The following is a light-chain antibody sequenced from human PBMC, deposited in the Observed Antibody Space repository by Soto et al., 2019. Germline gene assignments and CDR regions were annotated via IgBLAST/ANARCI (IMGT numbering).Light chain of an antibody. V-gene: IGLV2-23*02. Sequence: QSALTQAASVSGSPGQSITISCTGTTSDVGTYNLVSWYQQHPDKAPKLMIYEVTKRPSGVSNRFSGSKSGNTASLTISGLQGDDEADYYCSSYAGGNTAVFGGGTKVTVL. CDR3: SSYAGGNTAV. CDR1: TSDVGTYNL. CDR2: EVT. J-gene: IGLJ2*01.